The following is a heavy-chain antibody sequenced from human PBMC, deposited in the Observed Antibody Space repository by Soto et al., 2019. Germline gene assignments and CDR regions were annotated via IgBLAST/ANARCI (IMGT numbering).Heavy chain of an antibody. CDR2: IWYDGSNK. Sequence: GGSLRLSCAASGFTFSSYGMHWVRQAPGKGLEWVAVIWYDGSNKYYADSVKGRFTISRDNSKNTLYLQMNSLRAEDTAVYYCARDGNQGYSSSWPLYYYYGMDVWGQGTTVTVSS. V-gene: IGHV3-33*01. CDR1: GFTFSSYG. CDR3: ARDGNQGYSSSWPLYYYYGMDV. D-gene: IGHD6-13*01. J-gene: IGHJ6*02.